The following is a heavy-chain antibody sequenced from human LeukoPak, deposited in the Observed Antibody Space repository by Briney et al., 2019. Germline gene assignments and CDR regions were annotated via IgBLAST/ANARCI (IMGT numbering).Heavy chain of an antibody. CDR3: ARAVAAAGTPLYYYYYMDV. J-gene: IGHJ6*03. CDR1: GFTFSSYS. CDR2: ISSSSSYI. V-gene: IGHV3-21*04. D-gene: IGHD6-13*01. Sequence: PGGSLRLSCAASGFTFSSYSMNWVRQAPGKGLEWVSSISSSSSYIYYADSVKGRFTISRDNAKNSLYLQMNSLRAEDTALYYCARAVAAAGTPLYYYYYMDVWGKGTTVTVSS.